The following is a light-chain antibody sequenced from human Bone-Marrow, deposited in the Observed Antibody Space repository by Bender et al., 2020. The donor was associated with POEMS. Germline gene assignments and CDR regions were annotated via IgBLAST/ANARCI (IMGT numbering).Light chain of an antibody. CDR2: DVS. Sequence: QSALTQPRSLSGSRGQSVTISCTGSSGDIGRFNYVSWYQQHPGQAPKLIIYDVSERPSGVPDRFSGSRSGSTASLTVSGLQADDEADYFCSSYAGGSTHVIFGGGTKLTVL. CDR1: SGDIGRFNY. CDR3: SSYAGGSTHVI. J-gene: IGLJ2*01. V-gene: IGLV2-11*01.